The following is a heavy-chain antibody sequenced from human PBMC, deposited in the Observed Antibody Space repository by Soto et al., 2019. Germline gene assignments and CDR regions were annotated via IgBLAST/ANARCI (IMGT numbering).Heavy chain of an antibody. V-gene: IGHV4-30-4*01. Sequence: SETLSLTCTVSGGSISSGGYYWSWIRQPPGKGLEWIGYIYYSGSTYYNPSLKSRVTISVDTSKNQFSLKLSSVTAADTAVYYCAREGSGYDHTFFDYWGQGTLVT. D-gene: IGHD5-12*01. CDR1: GGSISSGGYY. CDR2: IYYSGST. J-gene: IGHJ4*02. CDR3: AREGSGYDHTFFDY.